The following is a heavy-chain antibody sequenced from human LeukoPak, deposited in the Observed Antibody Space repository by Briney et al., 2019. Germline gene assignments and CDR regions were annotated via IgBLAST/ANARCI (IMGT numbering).Heavy chain of an antibody. CDR3: ARGGYYGSGNDFRFDP. CDR2: IYYSGST. Sequence: SETLSLTCTVSGGSINSSIYHWGWIRQPPGKGLEWIGNIYYSGSTYYNPSLKSRVTISVDTSKNQLSLKLSSVTAADTAVYYCARGGYYGSGNDFRFDPWGQGTLVTVSS. CDR1: GGSINSSIYH. V-gene: IGHV4-39*07. D-gene: IGHD3-10*01. J-gene: IGHJ5*02.